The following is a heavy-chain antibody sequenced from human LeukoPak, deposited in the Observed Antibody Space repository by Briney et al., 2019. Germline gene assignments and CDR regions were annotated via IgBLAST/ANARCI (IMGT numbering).Heavy chain of an antibody. Sequence: SGGSLRLSCAASGFTFSSHAMAWVRQAPGKGLEWVSAIGGLGSSTYYRDSVKGRFTISRDNSKNTVYLQMDSLRVEDTAVYYCARDPGVVAFHYFDFWGQGTLITVSS. CDR1: GFTFSSHA. V-gene: IGHV3-23*01. CDR2: IGGLGSST. J-gene: IGHJ4*02. CDR3: ARDPGVVAFHYFDF. D-gene: IGHD3-3*01.